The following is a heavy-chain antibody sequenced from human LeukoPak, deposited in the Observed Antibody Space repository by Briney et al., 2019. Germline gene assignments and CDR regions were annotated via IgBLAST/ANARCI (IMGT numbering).Heavy chain of an antibody. CDR2: VYYSGST. Sequence: SETLSLTCTVSGGSISSSSYYWVWIRQSPGKGLEWIGYVYYSGSTYYNPSLKSRVTISVDTSKNQFSLKLSSVTAADTAVYYCASVPYYYDSSGYYYFDYWGQGTLVTVSS. CDR1: GGSISSSSYY. V-gene: IGHV4-39*07. D-gene: IGHD3-22*01. CDR3: ASVPYYYDSSGYYYFDY. J-gene: IGHJ4*02.